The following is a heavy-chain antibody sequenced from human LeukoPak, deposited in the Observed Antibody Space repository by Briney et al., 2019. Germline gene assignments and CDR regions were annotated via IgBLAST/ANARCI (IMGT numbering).Heavy chain of an antibody. CDR2: ISYDGSNK. D-gene: IGHD6-13*01. CDR1: GFTFSSYG. Sequence: PGGSLRLSCAASGFTFSSYGMHWVRQAPGKGLEWVAVISYDGSNKYYADSVKGRFTISRDNSKNTLYLQMNSLRAEDTAVYYCARGPRPLGSGYPFDIWGQGTMVTVSS. V-gene: IGHV3-30*19. CDR3: ARGPRPLGSGYPFDI. J-gene: IGHJ3*02.